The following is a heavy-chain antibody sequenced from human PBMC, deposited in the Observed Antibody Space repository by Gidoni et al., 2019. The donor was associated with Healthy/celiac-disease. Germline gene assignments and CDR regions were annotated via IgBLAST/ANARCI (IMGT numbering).Heavy chain of an antibody. J-gene: IGHJ4*02. D-gene: IGHD5-18*01. CDR2: INHSGST. CDR3: ARAAKYSYGYDY. Sequence: VQLQPWAAGLLKPSENLPLTCAVSGWSFSGYYWIWIRQPPGKGLEWIGEINHSGSTNYNPSLKSRVTISVDTSKNQFSLKLSSVTAADTAVYYCARAAKYSYGYDYWGQGTLVTVSS. V-gene: IGHV4-34*01. CDR1: GWSFSGYY.